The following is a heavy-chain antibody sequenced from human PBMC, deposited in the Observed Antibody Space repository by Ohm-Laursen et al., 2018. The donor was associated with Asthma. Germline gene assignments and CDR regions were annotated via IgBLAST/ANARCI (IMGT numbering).Heavy chain of an antibody. J-gene: IGHJ3*02. CDR2: INHSGST. CDR3: ARGSSWYVLGAFDI. D-gene: IGHD6-13*01. Sequence: PGTLSLTCAVYGRSFSGYYWSWIRQPPGKGLEWIGEINHSGSTNYNPSLKSRVTISVDTSKNQFSLKLSSVTAADTAVYYCARGSSWYVLGAFDIWGQGTMVTVSS. CDR1: GRSFSGYY. V-gene: IGHV4-34*01.